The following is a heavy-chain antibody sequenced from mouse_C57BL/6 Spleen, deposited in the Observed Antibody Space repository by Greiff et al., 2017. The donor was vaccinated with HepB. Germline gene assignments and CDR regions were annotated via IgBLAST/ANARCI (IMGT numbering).Heavy chain of an antibody. Sequence: QVQLQQPGAELVRPGSSVKLSCKASGYTFTSYWMDWVKQRPGQGLEWIGNIYPSDSETHYNQKFKVKATLTVDKSSSTAYMQLSSLTSEDSAVYYCARGGVWGFPYYAMDYWGQGTSVTVSS. CDR2: IYPSDSET. J-gene: IGHJ4*01. V-gene: IGHV1-61*01. CDR1: GYTFTSYW. CDR3: ARGGVWGFPYYAMDY.